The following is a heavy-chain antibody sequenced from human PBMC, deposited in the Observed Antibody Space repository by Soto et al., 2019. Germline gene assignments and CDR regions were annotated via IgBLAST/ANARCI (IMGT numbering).Heavy chain of an antibody. CDR2: ITGSGDRT. Sequence: EVQLLESEGGLVLAGGSLSLSCATSGFTFSNYALSWVRQAPGKGLEWVSTITGSGDRTYYADSVKGRFTISXXXXXXXXXXXXXSLRAEDTAVYYCAKYQQLVSFDYWGQGTPVTVSS. CDR1: GFTFSNYA. D-gene: IGHD6-13*01. V-gene: IGHV3-23*01. CDR3: AKYQQLVSFDY. J-gene: IGHJ4*02.